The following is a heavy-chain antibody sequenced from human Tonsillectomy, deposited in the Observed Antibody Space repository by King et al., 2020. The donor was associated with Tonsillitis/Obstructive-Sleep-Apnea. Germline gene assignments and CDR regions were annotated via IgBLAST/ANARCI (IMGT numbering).Heavy chain of an antibody. J-gene: IGHJ4*02. CDR1: GFTFSSYW. D-gene: IGHD2-2*01. CDR3: ARGAVVVPAAKLYYFDY. CDR2: IKQDGREK. V-gene: IGHV3-7*04. Sequence: QLVQSGGGLVQPGGSLRLSCAASGFTFSSYWMSWVRQAPGKGLEWVANIKQDGREKYYVDSVKGRFTISRDNAKNSLYLQMNSLRAEDTAVYYCARGAVVVPAAKLYYFDYWGQGTLVTVSS.